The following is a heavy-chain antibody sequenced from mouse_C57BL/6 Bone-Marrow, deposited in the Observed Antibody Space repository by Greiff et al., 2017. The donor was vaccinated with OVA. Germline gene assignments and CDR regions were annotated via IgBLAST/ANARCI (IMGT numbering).Heavy chain of an antibody. D-gene: IGHD1-1*01. CDR2: IDPENGDT. Sequence: EVQLQESGAELARPGASVKLSCTASGFNIKDDYMHWVKQRPEQGLEWIGWIDPENGDTEYASKFQGKATITADTSSNTAYLQLSSLTSEDTAVYYCTTYGSSYPWFAYWGQGTLVTVSA. V-gene: IGHV14-4*01. CDR1: GFNIKDDY. J-gene: IGHJ3*01. CDR3: TTYGSSYPWFAY.